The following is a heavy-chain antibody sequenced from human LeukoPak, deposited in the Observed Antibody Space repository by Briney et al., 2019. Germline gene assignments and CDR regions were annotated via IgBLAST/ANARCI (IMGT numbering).Heavy chain of an antibody. D-gene: IGHD3-16*01. CDR2: IRGSGDST. CDR1: GFSFSSYA. J-gene: IGHJ4*02. V-gene: IGHV3-23*01. CDR3: AKGGY. Sequence: GGSLSLFCAASGFSFSSYAMSWVSQAPGRGLEWVSAIRGSGDSTCYADSVKGRFTISRDYSKNTLYLQMNSLRAEDTAVYYCAKGGYWGQGTLVTVSS.